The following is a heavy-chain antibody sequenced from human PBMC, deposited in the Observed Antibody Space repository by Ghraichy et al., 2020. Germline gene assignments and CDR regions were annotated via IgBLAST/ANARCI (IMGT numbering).Heavy chain of an antibody. Sequence: GGSLRLSCAASGFTFSSYEMNWVRQAPGKGLEWVSYISSSGSTIYYADSVKGRFTISRDNAKNSLYLQMNSLRAEDTAVYYCARDLPTYSSSSRYFEYWGQGTLVTVSS. CDR1: GFTFSSYE. J-gene: IGHJ4*02. CDR3: ARDLPTYSSSSRYFEY. V-gene: IGHV3-48*03. CDR2: ISSSGSTI. D-gene: IGHD6-6*01.